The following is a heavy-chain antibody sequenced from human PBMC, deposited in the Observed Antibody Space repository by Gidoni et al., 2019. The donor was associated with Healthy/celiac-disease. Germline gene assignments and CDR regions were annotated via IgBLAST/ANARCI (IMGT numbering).Heavy chain of an antibody. CDR1: GFPFSSYG. Sequence: QVQLVESGGGVVQPGRSLRLSCAASGFPFSSYGMHWVRQAPGKGLEWVAVISYDGSNKYYADSVKGRFTISRDNSKNTLYLQMNSLRAEDTAVYYCAKGGGVQLWAGDYFDYWGQGTLVTVSS. CDR2: ISYDGSNK. J-gene: IGHJ4*02. CDR3: AKGGGVQLWAGDYFDY. V-gene: IGHV3-30*18. D-gene: IGHD5-18*01.